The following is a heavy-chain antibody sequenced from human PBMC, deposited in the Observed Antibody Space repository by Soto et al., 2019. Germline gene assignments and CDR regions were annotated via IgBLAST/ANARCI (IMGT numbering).Heavy chain of an antibody. Sequence: SETLSLTCAVSGHSISSGFYYWGWVRQPPGKGLEWIGSIYHTESTYYNPSLKSRVTMSVDTSKNQFSLKLSSVTAADTAVYYCASDSLGNWFDPWGQGTLVTVDS. J-gene: IGHJ5*02. D-gene: IGHD2-21*01. V-gene: IGHV4-38-2*01. CDR2: IYHTEST. CDR3: ASDSLGNWFDP. CDR1: GHSISSGFYY.